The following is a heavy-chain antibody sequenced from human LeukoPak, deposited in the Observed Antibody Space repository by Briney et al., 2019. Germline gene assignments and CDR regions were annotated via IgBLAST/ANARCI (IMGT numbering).Heavy chain of an antibody. Sequence: GGSLRLSCAASGFTFSDYYMTWIRHFPGKGLDWVSYIGGSGSTIQYADSVKGRFTISRDNAKNSLYLQMNSLRAGDTAVYYCARDLDSFGPGYFDYWGQGTLVTVSS. CDR3: ARDLDSFGPGYFDY. D-gene: IGHD5-18*01. CDR2: IGGSGSTI. CDR1: GFTFSDYY. J-gene: IGHJ4*02. V-gene: IGHV3-11*01.